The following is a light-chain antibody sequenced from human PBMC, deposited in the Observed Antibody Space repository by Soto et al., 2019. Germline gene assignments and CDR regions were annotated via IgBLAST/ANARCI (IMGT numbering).Light chain of an antibody. CDR1: QSISSW. CDR2: RAS. CDR3: QQYSYYPLT. Sequence: DIQMTQSPPTLSASVGDRVIITCRASQSISSWLAWYQQKQGKAPKLLIYRASSLESGVPSRFSGSGSGTEFTLTISSLQPDDFATYYCQQYSYYPLTFGGGTKVEIK. V-gene: IGKV1-5*03. J-gene: IGKJ4*01.